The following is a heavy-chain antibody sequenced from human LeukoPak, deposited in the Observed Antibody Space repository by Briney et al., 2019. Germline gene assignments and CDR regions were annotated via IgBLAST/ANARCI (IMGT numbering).Heavy chain of an antibody. CDR2: LYYGGST. V-gene: IGHV4-39*07. J-gene: IGHJ3*02. Sequence: SETLSLTCTVSGGSISRNNYYWGWIRQPPGKGLEWIGSLYYGGSTYCNPSLKSRVTLSVDTSKNQFSLKVGSVTDADTAVYYCARQRVYYDSSGYLYAFDIWGQGTMVTVSS. CDR3: ARQRVYYDSSGYLYAFDI. CDR1: GGSISRNNYY. D-gene: IGHD3-22*01.